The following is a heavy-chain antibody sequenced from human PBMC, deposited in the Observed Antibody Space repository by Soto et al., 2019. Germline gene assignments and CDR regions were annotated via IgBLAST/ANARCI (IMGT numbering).Heavy chain of an antibody. Sequence: ASVKVSCKASGYTFTGYYMHWVRQAPGQGLEWMGWINPNSGGTNYAQKFQGWVTMTRDTSISTAYMELSRLRSDDTAVYYCARGAAIGHYYYYYVMDVWGQRTTDTVSS. J-gene: IGHJ6*02. V-gene: IGHV1-2*04. CDR1: GYTFTGYY. CDR2: INPNSGGT. D-gene: IGHD2-2*01. CDR3: ARGAAIGHYYYYYVMDV.